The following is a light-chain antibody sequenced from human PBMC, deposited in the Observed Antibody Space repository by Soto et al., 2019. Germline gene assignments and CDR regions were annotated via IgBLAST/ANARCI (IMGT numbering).Light chain of an antibody. J-gene: IGKJ5*01. V-gene: IGKV3-20*01. CDR2: GAS. CDR1: QSVISSY. CDR3: QQYGSSPIT. Sequence: EIVLTQSPGTLSLSPGERATLSCRASQSVISSYVAWYQQKPGQAPRLLIYGASTRATGIPDRIRGSGSGTEFALTISRLESEDFAVYYCQQYGSSPITLGQGTRLEIK.